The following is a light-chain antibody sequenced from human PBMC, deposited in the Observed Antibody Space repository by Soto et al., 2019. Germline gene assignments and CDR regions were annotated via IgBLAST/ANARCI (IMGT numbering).Light chain of an antibody. Sequence: QSVLTQPASVSGSPGQSITISCTGTSSDVGSYNLVSWYQHHPGKAPKLMIYEVTKRPSGVSNRFSGSKSGNTASLTISGLQAEDEADYYCCSYAGSIFVIFGGGTKVTVL. V-gene: IGLV2-23*02. CDR2: EVT. CDR3: CSYAGSIFVI. J-gene: IGLJ2*01. CDR1: SSDVGSYNL.